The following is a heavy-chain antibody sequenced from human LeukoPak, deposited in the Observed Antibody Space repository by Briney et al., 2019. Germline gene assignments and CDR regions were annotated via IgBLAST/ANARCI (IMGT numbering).Heavy chain of an antibody. V-gene: IGHV3-53*01. CDR1: GFTVSSIH. CDR2: TYTGGNS. Sequence: PGGSLRLSCAASGFTVSSIHVVWVPQAPGKGLEWVSVTYTGGNSYYADAVKGRFIISRDISKNTLYLQMNSLRAEDSALYYCARGGRGSAAVVAPRSFDIWGQGTMVTVSS. D-gene: IGHD3-22*01. CDR3: ARGGRGSAAVVAPRSFDI. J-gene: IGHJ3*02.